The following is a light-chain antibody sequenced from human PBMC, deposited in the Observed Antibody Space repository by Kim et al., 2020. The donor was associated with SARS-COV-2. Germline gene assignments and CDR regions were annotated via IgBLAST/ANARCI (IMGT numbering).Light chain of an antibody. V-gene: IGLV1-47*01. Sequence: QSVLTQPPSASGTPGQRVTISCSGSNSNIGNNHVYWYQQFPGTAPKLLIYKSDQRPSGVPERFSGSKSGTSTSLAISGLRSEDEADYYCALWDDSLSRWVFGGGTQLTVL. CDR3: ALWDDSLSRWV. CDR1: NSNIGNNH. J-gene: IGLJ3*02. CDR2: KSD.